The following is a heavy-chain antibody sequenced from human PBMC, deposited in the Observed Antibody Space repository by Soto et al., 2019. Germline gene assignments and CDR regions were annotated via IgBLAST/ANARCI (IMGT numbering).Heavy chain of an antibody. CDR1: GGSISTYY. D-gene: IGHD3-9*01. J-gene: IGHJ4*02. CDR3: ASVPPPSSWTGCGFYDH. CDR2: INHSGGT. V-gene: IGHV4-59*01. Sequence: SETLSLTCTVSGGSISTYYWTCVRQPPGKRLEWIGYINHSGGTEYNPSLKSRVTMSIDTSKNQFSLKLTSATAADTAVYYCASVPPPSSWTGCGFYDHWGQGTLDIGSS.